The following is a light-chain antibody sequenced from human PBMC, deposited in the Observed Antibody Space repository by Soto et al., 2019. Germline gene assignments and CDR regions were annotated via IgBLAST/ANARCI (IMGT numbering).Light chain of an antibody. CDR3: QQYNNWLALT. V-gene: IGKV3-15*01. CDR2: GAS. Sequence: ETVMTQSPATLSVSPGERATLSCRASQSVRNNLAWYQQRPGQAPRLLIYGASTRATGIPARFSGSGSGTEFTLTIGSLQSEDFAVYYCQQYNNWLALTFGGGTKVDI. J-gene: IGKJ4*01. CDR1: QSVRNN.